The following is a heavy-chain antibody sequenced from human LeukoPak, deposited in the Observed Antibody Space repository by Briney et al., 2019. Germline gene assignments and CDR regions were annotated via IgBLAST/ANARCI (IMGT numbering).Heavy chain of an antibody. CDR2: ISTDGSVT. J-gene: IGHJ4*02. Sequence: GGSLRLSCAASGFTFITYWMHWVRQAPGKGLVWVARISTDGSVTAYADSVKGRFTISRDNSENTLYLQMNSLRADDTAIYYCAKDWMLAATPIFYFENWGQGILVTVSS. CDR1: GFTFITYW. V-gene: IGHV3-74*01. CDR3: AKDWMLAATPIFYFEN. D-gene: IGHD2-15*01.